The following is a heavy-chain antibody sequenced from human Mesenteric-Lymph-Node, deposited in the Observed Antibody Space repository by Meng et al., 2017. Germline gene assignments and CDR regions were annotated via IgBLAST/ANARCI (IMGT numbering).Heavy chain of an antibody. V-gene: IGHV3-48*03. CDR1: GFTFSRYE. D-gene: IGHD2-15*01. CDR3: ARELVVVPAPDY. J-gene: IGHJ4*02. CDR2: ISSSGGTI. Sequence: GESLKISCAASGFTFSRYEMTWVRQAPGKGLEWVSYISSSGGTIYYSDSVEGRFTISRDNAKNSLYLQMNSLRDEDTAVYYCARELVVVPAPDYWGQGTLVTVSS.